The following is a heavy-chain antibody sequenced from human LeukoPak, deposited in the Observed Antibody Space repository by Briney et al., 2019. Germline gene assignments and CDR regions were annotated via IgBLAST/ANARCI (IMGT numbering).Heavy chain of an antibody. CDR1: GGSVSSSSYY. J-gene: IGHJ4*02. CDR2: IYYSGST. Sequence: PSETLSLTCTVSGGSVSSSSYYWGWIRQPPGKGLEWIGSIYYSGSTYYNPSLKSRVTISVDTSKNQFSLKLGSVTAADTAVYYCARRRKHTWIQLWSPFDYWGQGTLVTVSS. V-gene: IGHV4-39*01. D-gene: IGHD5-18*01. CDR3: ARRRKHTWIQLWSPFDY.